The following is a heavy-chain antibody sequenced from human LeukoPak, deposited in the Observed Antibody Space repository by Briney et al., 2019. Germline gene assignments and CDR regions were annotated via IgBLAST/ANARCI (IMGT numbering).Heavy chain of an antibody. J-gene: IGHJ4*02. CDR2: INPNSGGT. CDR1: GYTFTGYY. CDR3: ARGIYYYDSSGYTHFDY. V-gene: IGHV1-2*02. D-gene: IGHD3-22*01. Sequence: ASVKVSCKASGYTFTGYYMHWVRQAPGQGLELMGWINPNSGGTNYAQKFQGRVTMTRDTSISTAYMELSRLRSDDTAVYYCARGIYYYDSSGYTHFDYWGQGTLVTVSS.